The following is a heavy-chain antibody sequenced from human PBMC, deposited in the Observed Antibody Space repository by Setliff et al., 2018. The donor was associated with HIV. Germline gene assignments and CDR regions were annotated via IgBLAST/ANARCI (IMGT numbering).Heavy chain of an antibody. D-gene: IGHD3-22*01. CDR2: IYYSGST. CDR1: GGSISSGSYY. V-gene: IGHV4-39*07. Sequence: SETLSLTCTVSGGSISSGSYYWGWIRQPPGKGLEWIGSIYYSGSTHYNPSLKSRVTISVDKSKSQFSLKLNSVTAADTAVYYCGGNGYYSIDYWGQGTLVTVSS. J-gene: IGHJ4*02. CDR3: GGNGYYSIDY.